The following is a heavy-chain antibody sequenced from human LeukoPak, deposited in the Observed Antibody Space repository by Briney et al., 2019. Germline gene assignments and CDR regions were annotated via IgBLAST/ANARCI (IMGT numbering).Heavy chain of an antibody. J-gene: IGHJ4*02. CDR2: ISSSGSTI. CDR1: GFTFSDYY. CDR3: ARETTLRYYDSSGYYFDY. V-gene: IGHV3-11*01. Sequence: GGSLRLSCAASGFTFSDYYMSWIRQAPGKGLEWVSYISSSGSTIYYADSVKGRFTISRDNAKNSLYLQMNSLRAEDTAVYYCARETTLRYYDSSGYYFDYWGQGTLVTVSS. D-gene: IGHD3-22*01.